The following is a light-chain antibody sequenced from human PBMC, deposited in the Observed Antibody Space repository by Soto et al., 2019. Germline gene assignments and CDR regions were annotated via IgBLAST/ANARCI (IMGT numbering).Light chain of an antibody. CDR2: GAS. CDR1: QSVSSS. Sequence: EIVMTQSPATLSVSPGERATLSCRASQSVSSSLAWYQQKPVQAPRLLIYGASTRATGIPARFSGSGSGTDFTLTISRLEPEDFAVYYCQQYGSFTFGPGTKVDIK. J-gene: IGKJ3*01. CDR3: QQYGSFT. V-gene: IGKV3-15*01.